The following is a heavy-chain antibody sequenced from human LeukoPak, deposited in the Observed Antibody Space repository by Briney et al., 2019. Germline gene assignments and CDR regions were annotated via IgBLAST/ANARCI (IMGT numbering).Heavy chain of an antibody. Sequence: KASETLSLTCTVSGGSISSYYWSWIRQPPGKGLEWIGYIYYSGSTNYNPSLKSRVTISVDTSKNQFSLKLSSVTAADTAVYYCARLGGGSYRLDYWGQGTLVTVSS. J-gene: IGHJ4*02. CDR1: GGSISSYY. CDR3: ARLGGGSYRLDY. CDR2: IYYSGST. D-gene: IGHD3-16*02. V-gene: IGHV4-59*08.